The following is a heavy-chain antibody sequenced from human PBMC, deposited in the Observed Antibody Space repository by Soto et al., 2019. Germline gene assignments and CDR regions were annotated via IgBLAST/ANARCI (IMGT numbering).Heavy chain of an antibody. D-gene: IGHD1-26*01. CDR3: AKMPSGSHFDY. Sequence: EVQLLESGGGLVQPGGSLRLSCATSGFTFSKSAMSLVRQAPGKGLEWVSTVSGSGSNTYYADSVMGRFTISRDNSKNTLYLQMHSLRAEDTAVYYCAKMPSGSHFDYWGQGTLVTVSS. J-gene: IGHJ4*02. CDR2: VSGSGSNT. V-gene: IGHV3-23*01. CDR1: GFTFSKSA.